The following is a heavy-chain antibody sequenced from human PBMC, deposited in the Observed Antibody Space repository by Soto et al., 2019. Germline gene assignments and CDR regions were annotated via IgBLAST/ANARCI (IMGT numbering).Heavy chain of an antibody. CDR1: GFSLTTNGVG. J-gene: IGHJ4*02. V-gene: IGHV2-5*02. CDR3: AYCGYYSSSWFPDY. D-gene: IGHD6-13*01. Sequence: QITLKESGPSLVKPTQPLTLTCTFSGFSLTTNGVGVGWIRQSPGEALAWLALIYWDDDKRYLPSLKSRLTLTKDSSKTQLVLTTTNMASVDTATYYCAYCGYYSSSWFPDYWGQGPLVTVSS. CDR2: IYWDDDK.